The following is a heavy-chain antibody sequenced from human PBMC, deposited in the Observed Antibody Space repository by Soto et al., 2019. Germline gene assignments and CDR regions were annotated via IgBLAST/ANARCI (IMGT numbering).Heavy chain of an antibody. CDR2: INHSGST. Sequence: SETLSLTCAVYGGSFSGYYCSWIRQPPGKGLEWIGEINHSGSTNYNPSLKSRVTISVDTSKNQFSLKLSSVTAADTAVYYCARGRGYSYGYKYYYGMDVWGQGTTVTVSS. CDR1: GGSFSGYY. J-gene: IGHJ6*02. V-gene: IGHV4-34*01. CDR3: ARGRGYSYGYKYYYGMDV. D-gene: IGHD5-18*01.